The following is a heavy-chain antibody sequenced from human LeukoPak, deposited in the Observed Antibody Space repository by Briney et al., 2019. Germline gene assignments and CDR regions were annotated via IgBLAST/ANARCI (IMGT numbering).Heavy chain of an antibody. CDR2: IYTSGST. D-gene: IGHD6-13*01. Sequence: SETLSLTCTVSGGCISSYYWSWIRQPAGKGLEWIGRIYTSGSTNYNPSLKSRVTMSVDTSKNQFSLKLSSVTAADTAVYYCAREDSSWYITYAFDIWGQGTMVTVSS. CDR3: AREDSSWYITYAFDI. V-gene: IGHV4-4*07. J-gene: IGHJ3*02. CDR1: GGCISSYY.